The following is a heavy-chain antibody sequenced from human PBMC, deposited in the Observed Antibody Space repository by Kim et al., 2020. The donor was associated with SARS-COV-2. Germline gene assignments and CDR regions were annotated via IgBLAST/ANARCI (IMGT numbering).Heavy chain of an antibody. CDR1: GFTFDDYA. CDR3: AKDMAGELVHRGWFDP. V-gene: IGHV3-9*01. CDR2: ISWNSGSI. Sequence: GGSLRLSCAASGFTFDDYAMHWVRQAPGKGLEWVSGISWNSGSIGYADSVKGRFTISRDNAKNSLYLQMNSLRAEDTALYYCAKDMAGELVHRGWFDPWGQGTLVTVSS. J-gene: IGHJ5*02. D-gene: IGHD1-26*01.